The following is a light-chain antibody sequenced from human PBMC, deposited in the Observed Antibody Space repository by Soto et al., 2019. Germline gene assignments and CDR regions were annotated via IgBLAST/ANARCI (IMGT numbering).Light chain of an antibody. J-gene: IGKJ3*01. CDR2: AAS. V-gene: IGKV1-9*01. CDR1: QGISTF. Sequence: DIQLTQSPSFLSASVGDRVTITCRASQGISTFLAWYQQRPGKAPKLLIYAASTLQSGGPSRFSGSGSGTEFTLTISSLQPEDFPIYYCQQVISYPPGFGPGTKVDIK. CDR3: QQVISYPPG.